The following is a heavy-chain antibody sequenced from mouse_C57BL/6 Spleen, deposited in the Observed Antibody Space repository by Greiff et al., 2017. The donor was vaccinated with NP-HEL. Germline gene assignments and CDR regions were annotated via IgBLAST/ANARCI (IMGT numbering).Heavy chain of an antibody. CDR1: GYTFTNYW. CDR2: IYPGGGYT. Sequence: VKLMESGAELVRPGTSVKMSCKASGYTFTNYWIGWAKQRPGHGLEWIGDIYPGGGYTNYNEKFKGKATLTADKSSSTAYMQFSSLTSEDSAIYYCARLLGRGYAMDYWGQGTSVTVSS. CDR3: ARLLGRGYAMDY. V-gene: IGHV1-63*01. J-gene: IGHJ4*01. D-gene: IGHD1-1*01.